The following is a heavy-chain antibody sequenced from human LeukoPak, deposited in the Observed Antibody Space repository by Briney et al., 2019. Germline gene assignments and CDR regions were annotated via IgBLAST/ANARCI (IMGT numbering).Heavy chain of an antibody. CDR1: GFTVSTNY. CDR2: IFSGGNT. Sequence: PGGSLRLSCAASGFTVSTNYTSWVRQAPGKGLEWVSVIFSGGNTYYADSVKGRFTISRDNSKNTLYLQMNSLRAEDTAVYYCARDSRSSGLFDYWGQGTLVTVSS. V-gene: IGHV3-53*01. J-gene: IGHJ4*02. D-gene: IGHD3-22*01. CDR3: ARDSRSSGLFDY.